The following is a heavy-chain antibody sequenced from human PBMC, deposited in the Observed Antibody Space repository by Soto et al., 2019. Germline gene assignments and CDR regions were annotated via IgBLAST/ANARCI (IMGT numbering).Heavy chain of an antibody. CDR3: ERGLGGFDWDYNYFDY. CDR2: ISYDGSNI. J-gene: IGHJ4*02. D-gene: IGHD1-7*01. CDR1: GFTFSNYP. V-gene: IGHV3-30-3*01. Sequence: QVQLVESGGGVVQPGRSLRLSCAASGFTFSNYPMHWVRQAPGKGLEWVAGISYDGSNIYYGDSVKGRFTISRDNSKNKLYLQMNSLRAEDTAVYYFERGLGGFDWDYNYFDYWGKGTLVIV.